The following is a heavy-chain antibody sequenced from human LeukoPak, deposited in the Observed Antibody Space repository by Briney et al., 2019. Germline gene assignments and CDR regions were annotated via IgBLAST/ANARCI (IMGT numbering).Heavy chain of an antibody. D-gene: IGHD3-10*01. CDR2: IYYSGST. CDR1: GGSISSSSYY. CDR3: ASFTRFTMVRGGQTL. V-gene: IGHV4-39*01. J-gene: IGHJ4*02. Sequence: PSETLSLTCTVSGGSISSSSYYWGWIRQPPGKGLEWIGSIYYSGSTYYNPSLKSRVTISVDTPKNQFSLKLSSVTAADTAVYYCASFTRFTMVRGGQTLWGQGTLVTVSS.